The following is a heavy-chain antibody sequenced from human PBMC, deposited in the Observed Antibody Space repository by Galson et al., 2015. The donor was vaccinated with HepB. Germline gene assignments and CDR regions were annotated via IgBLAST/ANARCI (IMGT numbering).Heavy chain of an antibody. CDR3: VKEDILSGFSVGSFHV. CDR1: GFNFNYYA. Sequence: SLRLSCAASGFNFNYYAMHWVRQAPGRGPEYISGITNDGVGTNYADSVNGRFTISRDNARKSLNLQVTSLRPEDTALYYCVKEDILSGFSVGSFHVWGQGTMVTVSS. V-gene: IGHV3-64D*06. D-gene: IGHD3-9*01. J-gene: IGHJ3*01. CDR2: ITNDGVGT.